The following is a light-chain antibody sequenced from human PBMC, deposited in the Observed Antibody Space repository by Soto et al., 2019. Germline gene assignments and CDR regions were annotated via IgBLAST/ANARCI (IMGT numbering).Light chain of an antibody. J-gene: IGLJ3*02. CDR1: SSDVGGYNF. CDR3: AAWDDSLSGVV. V-gene: IGLV1-47*02. Sequence: QSALTQPASVSGSPGQSITISCTGASSDVGGYNFVSWYQQLPGTAPKLLMHGNSQRPSGVPDRFSGSKSGTSASLAISGLRTEDEADYYCAAWDDSLSGVVFGGGTKLTVL. CDR2: GNS.